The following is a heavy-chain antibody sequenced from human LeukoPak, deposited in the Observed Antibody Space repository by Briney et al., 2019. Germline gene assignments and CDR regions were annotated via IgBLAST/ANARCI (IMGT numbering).Heavy chain of an antibody. CDR3: AKSGPAAMRGTYYYYMDV. CDR2: LTGSGVDT. Sequence: HPGGSLRLSCAASGFTFSSYAMNWVRQAPGKGLEWVSTLTGSGVDTYYADSVKGRFTISRDNSENTLYLQMNSLRAEDTAVYFCAKSGPAAMRGTYYYYMDVCGKGTTVTVSS. CDR1: GFTFSSYA. D-gene: IGHD2-2*01. V-gene: IGHV3-23*01. J-gene: IGHJ6*03.